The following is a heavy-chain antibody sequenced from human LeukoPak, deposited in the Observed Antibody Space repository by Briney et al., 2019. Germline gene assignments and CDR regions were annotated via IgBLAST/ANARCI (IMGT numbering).Heavy chain of an antibody. Sequence: SETLSLACTVSGVSISTSNYYWGWIRQPPGKGLEWIGNIFYSGSTYYNPSLKSRVTISVDTSKNQFSLKLSSVTAADTAVYYCARSDIVVGTVGAFDIWGQGTMVTVSS. CDR1: GVSISTSNYY. CDR3: ARSDIVVGTVGAFDI. CDR2: IFYSGST. D-gene: IGHD2-15*01. J-gene: IGHJ3*02. V-gene: IGHV4-39*07.